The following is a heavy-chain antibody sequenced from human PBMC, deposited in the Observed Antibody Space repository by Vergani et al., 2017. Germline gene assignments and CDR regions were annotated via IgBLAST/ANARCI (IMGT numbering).Heavy chain of an antibody. CDR2: ISGSGGSP. Sequence: EVQLLESGGGLVQPGGSLRLSCAASGFTFSSYAMSWVRQAPGKGLEWVSAISGSGGSPYYADSVKGRFTISRDNSKTTLYLQMNSLRAEDTAVYYCAKVLFVWFGETRSGMDVWGQGTTVTVSS. V-gene: IGHV3-23*01. CDR1: GFTFSSYA. D-gene: IGHD3-10*01. CDR3: AKVLFVWFGETRSGMDV. J-gene: IGHJ6*02.